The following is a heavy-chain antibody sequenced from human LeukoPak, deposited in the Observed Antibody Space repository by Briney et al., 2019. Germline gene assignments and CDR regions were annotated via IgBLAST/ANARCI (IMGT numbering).Heavy chain of an antibody. Sequence: GGSLRLSCVASGFTFSSYEMNWVRQAPGKGLEWVSYIGSSGTGIKYADSVKGRCTISRDNAKNSLYLQMNSLRAEDTAVYYCARDPNLQGYYYYYYMDVWGKGTTVTVSS. V-gene: IGHV3-48*03. CDR3: ARDPNLQGYYYYYYMDV. D-gene: IGHD4-11*01. CDR1: GFTFSSYE. J-gene: IGHJ6*03. CDR2: IGSSGTGI.